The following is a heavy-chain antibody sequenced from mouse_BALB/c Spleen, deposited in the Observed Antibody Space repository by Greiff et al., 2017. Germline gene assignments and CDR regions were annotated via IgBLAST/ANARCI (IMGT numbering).Heavy chain of an antibody. CDR2: INPSNGRT. CDR1: GYTFTSYW. D-gene: IGHD1-1*02. J-gene: IGHJ2*01. Sequence: QVHVKQPGAELVKPGASVKLSCKASGYTFTSYWMHWVKQRPGQGLEWIGEINPSNGRTNYNEKFKSKATLTVDKSSSTAYMQLSSLTSEDSAVYYCAGGNYLDYWGQGTTLTVSS. CDR3: AGGNYLDY. V-gene: IGHV1S81*02.